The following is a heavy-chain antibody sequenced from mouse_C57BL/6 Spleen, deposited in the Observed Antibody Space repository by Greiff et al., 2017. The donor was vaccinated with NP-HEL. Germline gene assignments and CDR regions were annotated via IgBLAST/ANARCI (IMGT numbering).Heavy chain of an antibody. V-gene: IGHV1-82*01. CDR1: GYAFSSSW. CDR3: ARYNNYDYYAMDY. J-gene: IGHJ4*01. Sequence: QVQLQQSGPELVKPGASVKISCKASGYAFSSSWMNWVKQRPGKGLEWIGRIYPGDGDTNYNGKFKGKATLTADKSSSTAYMQLSSLTSEVSAVYFCARYNNYDYYAMDYWGQGTSVTVSS. CDR2: IYPGDGDT. D-gene: IGHD2-5*01.